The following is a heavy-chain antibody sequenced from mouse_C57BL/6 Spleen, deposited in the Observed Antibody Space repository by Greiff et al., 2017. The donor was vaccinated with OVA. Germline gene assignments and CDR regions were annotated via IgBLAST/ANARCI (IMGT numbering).Heavy chain of an antibody. CDR1: GFTFSSYA. CDR2: ISDGGSYT. J-gene: IGHJ3*01. CDR3: AREKLGPFAY. V-gene: IGHV5-4*01. D-gene: IGHD4-1*01. Sequence: EVKLMESGGGLVKPGGSLKLSCAASGFTFSSYAMSWVRQTPEKRLEWVATISDGGSYTYYPDNVKGRFTISRDNAKNNLYLQMSHLKSEDTAMYYCAREKLGPFAYWGQGTLVTVSA.